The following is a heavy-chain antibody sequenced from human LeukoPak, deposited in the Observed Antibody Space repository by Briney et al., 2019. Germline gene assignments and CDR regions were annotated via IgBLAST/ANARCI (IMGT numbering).Heavy chain of an antibody. Sequence: PGGSLRLSGVASGFSFGNYAVTWVRQAPGKGLEWVSGMVGSGETYYADSVKGRFTMSRDNSRTTLYLQMNTLRVEDTAIYYCAKDMHYNDGRWEFDPWGQGTLVTVSS. CDR2: MVGSGET. CDR3: AKDMHYNDGRWEFDP. D-gene: IGHD5-24*01. J-gene: IGHJ5*02. V-gene: IGHV3-23*01. CDR1: GFSFGNYA.